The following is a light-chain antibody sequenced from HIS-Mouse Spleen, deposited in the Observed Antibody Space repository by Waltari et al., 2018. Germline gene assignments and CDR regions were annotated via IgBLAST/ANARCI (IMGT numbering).Light chain of an antibody. V-gene: IGLV3-25*03. J-gene: IGLJ2*01. CDR3: QSADSSGTYVV. CDR1: ALPTQY. Sequence: SYELPQPPSVSVSPGQTARITCPGDALPTQYAYWYQKKPGQAPVLVIYKDSERPSGIPERFSGSSSGTTVTLTISGVQAEDEADYYCQSADSSGTYVVFGGGTKLTVL. CDR2: KDS.